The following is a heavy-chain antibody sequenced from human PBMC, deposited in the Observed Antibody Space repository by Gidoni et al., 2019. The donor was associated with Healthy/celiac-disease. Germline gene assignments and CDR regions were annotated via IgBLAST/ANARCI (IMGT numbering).Heavy chain of an antibody. Sequence: EVQLVESGGGLVQPGRSLRLSCAASGFTFDDNPMIWVRQAPGKGLEWVSGISWNSGSIGYADSVKCRFTISRDNAKNSLYLQMNSLRAEDTALYYCAKDSSSWSTYYYYGMDVWGQGTTVTVSS. CDR2: ISWNSGSI. CDR1: GFTFDDNP. V-gene: IGHV3-9*01. CDR3: AKDSSSWSTYYYYGMDV. J-gene: IGHJ6*02. D-gene: IGHD6-13*01.